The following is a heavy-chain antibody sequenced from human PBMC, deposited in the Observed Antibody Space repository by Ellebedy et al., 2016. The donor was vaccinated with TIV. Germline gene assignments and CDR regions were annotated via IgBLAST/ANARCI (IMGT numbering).Heavy chain of an antibody. CDR3: ARLFDYDSSGYFRRQRFKLDY. CDR2: IYYSGSA. D-gene: IGHD3-22*01. Sequence: SETLSLTCTVSGGSISSGDYYWSWIRQPPGKGLEWIGYIYYSGSAYYSPSLKRRVTISVDTSKNQFSLKLSSVTDADTAVYYCARLFDYDSSGYFRRQRFKLDYWGQGTLVTVSS. V-gene: IGHV4-30-4*01. J-gene: IGHJ4*02. CDR1: GGSISSGDYY.